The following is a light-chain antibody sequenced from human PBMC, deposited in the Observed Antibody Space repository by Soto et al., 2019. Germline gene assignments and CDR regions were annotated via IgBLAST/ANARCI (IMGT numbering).Light chain of an antibody. CDR1: SSDVGAYNF. CDR3: CSYAGKYPK. V-gene: IGLV2-11*01. Sequence: QSALTQPRSVSGSPGQSVTISCTGSSSDVGAYNFVSWYQRYPAKAPKLMIYDVNKRPSGVPDRFSGSKSGYTASLTISGLQAEDEADYSCCSYAGKYPKFGGGTKLTVL. J-gene: IGLJ3*02. CDR2: DVN.